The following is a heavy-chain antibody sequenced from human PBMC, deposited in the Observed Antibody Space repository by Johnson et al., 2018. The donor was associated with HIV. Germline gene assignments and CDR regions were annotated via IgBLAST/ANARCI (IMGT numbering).Heavy chain of an antibody. CDR1: GFTVSSNY. D-gene: IGHD2-2*01. V-gene: IGHV3-53*01. CDR2: IYSGGST. Sequence: VQLVESGGGLIQPGGSLRLSCAASGFTVSSNYMSWVRQAPGKGLEWVSVIYSGGSTYYADSVKGRFTISRDNSKNTLYLQMNSLKIEDTAVYYCTTVYCSSTSCYSYAFDIWGQGTMVTVSS. CDR3: TTVYCSSTSCYSYAFDI. J-gene: IGHJ3*02.